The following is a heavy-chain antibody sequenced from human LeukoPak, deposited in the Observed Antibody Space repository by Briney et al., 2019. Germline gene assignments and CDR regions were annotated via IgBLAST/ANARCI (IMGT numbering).Heavy chain of an antibody. V-gene: IGHV1-69*05. Sequence: SVKVSCKASGDTLSSYAISWVRQAPGQGLEWMGGIIPIFGTANYAQKFQGRVTITRNTSISTAYMELSSLRSEDTAVYYCARGLRGPSYYYYYYMDVWGKGTTVTVSS. CDR2: IIPIFGTA. CDR1: GDTLSSYA. J-gene: IGHJ6*03. CDR3: ARGLRGPSYYYYYYMDV.